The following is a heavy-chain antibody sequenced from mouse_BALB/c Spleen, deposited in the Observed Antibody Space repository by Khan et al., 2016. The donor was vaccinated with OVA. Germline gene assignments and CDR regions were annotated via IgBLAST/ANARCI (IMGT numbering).Heavy chain of an antibody. CDR2: IWGDGST. V-gene: IGHV2-6-7*01. Sequence: VELVESGPGPVAPSQSLSITCTASGFSLTGYGVNWVRQPPGKGLEWLGMIWGDGSTDYNSALKSRLSTSKDNSTSQVFLKMNSLQTDDTARYYCARAYYANYREAMDYWGQGTSVTVSS. D-gene: IGHD2-10*01. J-gene: IGHJ4*01. CDR3: ARAYYANYREAMDY. CDR1: GFSLTGYG.